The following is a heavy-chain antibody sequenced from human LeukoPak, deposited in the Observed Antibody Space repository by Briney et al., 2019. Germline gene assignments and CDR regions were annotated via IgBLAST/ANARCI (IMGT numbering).Heavy chain of an antibody. CDR2: IIPIFGTA. CDR3: ATHYDFWSGYFQYYYYYMDV. D-gene: IGHD3-3*01. Sequence: SVKVSCKASGGTFSSYAISRVRQAPGQGLEWMGGIIPIFGTANYAQKFQGRVTITADESTSTAYMELSSLRSEDTAVYYCATHYDFWSGYFQYYYYYMDVWGKGTTVTVSS. J-gene: IGHJ6*03. V-gene: IGHV1-69*13. CDR1: GGTFSSYA.